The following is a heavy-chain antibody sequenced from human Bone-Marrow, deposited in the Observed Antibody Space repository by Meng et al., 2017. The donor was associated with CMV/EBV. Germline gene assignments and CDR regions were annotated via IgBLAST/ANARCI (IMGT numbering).Heavy chain of an antibody. CDR3: AREPLYCSSTSCYNWFDP. V-gene: IGHV4-61*01. CDR1: GGSVSSGSYY. J-gene: IGHJ5*02. Sequence: GSLRLSCTVSGGSVSSGSYYWSWIRQPPGKGLEWIGYIYYSGSTNYNPSLKSRVTISVDTSKNQFSLKLSSVTAADTAVYYCAREPLYCSSTSCYNWFDPWGQGTLV. CDR2: IYYSGST. D-gene: IGHD2-2*01.